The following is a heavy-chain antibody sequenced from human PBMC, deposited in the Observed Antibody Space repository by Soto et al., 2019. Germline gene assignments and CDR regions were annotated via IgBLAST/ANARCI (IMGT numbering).Heavy chain of an antibody. CDR2: ISSSSYI. CDR3: ARAVRDPPAFDI. Sequence: GGSLRLSCAASGFTFSSYSMNWVRQAPGKGLEWVSSISSSSYIYYADSVKGRFTISRDNAKNSLYLQMNSLRAEDAAVYYCARAVRDPPAFDIWGQGTMVTVSS. CDR1: GFTFSSYS. V-gene: IGHV3-21*01. J-gene: IGHJ3*02.